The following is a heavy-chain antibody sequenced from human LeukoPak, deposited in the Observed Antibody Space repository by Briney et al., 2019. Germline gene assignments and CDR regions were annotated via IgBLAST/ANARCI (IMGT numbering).Heavy chain of an antibody. D-gene: IGHD2-15*01. CDR3: ATCSGGSCYRSMAFDY. CDR1: GLTLSSYT. Sequence: PGGSLRLSCAASGLTLSSYTMNWVRQAPGKGLEWVSSMTSGSSYIHYADSVRGRFTISRDNAKNSLYLQMNSLRAEDTAVYYCATCSGGSCYRSMAFDYWGQGTLVTVSS. V-gene: IGHV3-21*01. CDR2: MTSGSSYI. J-gene: IGHJ4*02.